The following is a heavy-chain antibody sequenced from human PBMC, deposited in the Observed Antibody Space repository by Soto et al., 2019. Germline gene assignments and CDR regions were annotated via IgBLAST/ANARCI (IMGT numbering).Heavy chain of an antibody. V-gene: IGHV3-64*07. CDR1: GFIFRNYN. Sequence: EVQLLESGGGLVQPGGSLRLSCSASGFIFRNYNMHWVRQAPGKGLEYVSGISSNGGRTFYAGSVKGRFSISRDNSKNTLPLQMGSLRPADMGTYYCARADYGTFDNWGQGTLVAVSS. D-gene: IGHD4-17*01. CDR2: ISSNGGRT. J-gene: IGHJ4*02. CDR3: ARADYGTFDN.